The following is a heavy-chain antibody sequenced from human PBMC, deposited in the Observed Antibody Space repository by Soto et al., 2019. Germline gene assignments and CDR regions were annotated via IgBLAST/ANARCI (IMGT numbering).Heavy chain of an antibody. CDR1: GYTFTSYD. CDR3: ARGRTGTTGYYYYYYMDV. D-gene: IGHD1-1*01. J-gene: IGHJ6*03. V-gene: IGHV1-8*01. Sequence: GASVKVSCKGSGYTFTSYDINWVRQATGQGVDWMGWRNPNSGNTGYAQKFQGRVTMTRNTSISTAYMELSSLRSEDTAVYYCARGRTGTTGYYYYYYMDVWGKGTTVTVSS. CDR2: RNPNSGNT.